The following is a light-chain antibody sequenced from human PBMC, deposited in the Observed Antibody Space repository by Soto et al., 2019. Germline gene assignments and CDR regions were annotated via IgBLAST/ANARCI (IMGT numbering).Light chain of an antibody. CDR3: HQYHGSPPRT. CDR2: WGL. V-gene: IGKV4-1*01. CDR1: QSVLYSSNSKNY. Sequence: DIVMTQSPDSLAVSLGERATISCKSSQSVLYSSNSKNYLAGYQQKPGQYPKLLISWGLIRESGVPDRFSGRGYGTDFTLTYYSRQAEDVSVYYCHQYHGSPPRTFGQSTKVKFK. J-gene: IGKJ1*01.